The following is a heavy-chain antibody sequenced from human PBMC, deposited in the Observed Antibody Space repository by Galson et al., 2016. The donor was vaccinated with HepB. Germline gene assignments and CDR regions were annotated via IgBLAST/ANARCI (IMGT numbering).Heavy chain of an antibody. J-gene: IGHJ3*02. Sequence: SCKASGYTFASYDINWVRQATGQGLEWMGWMNPNSGNTGYAQKFQGRVTMSRNTSISTAYMELSSLRSEDTAVYYCARGLGYITIFGVVISPYDAFDIWGQGTMVTVSS. D-gene: IGHD3-3*01. CDR2: MNPNSGNT. CDR3: ARGLGYITIFGVVISPYDAFDI. V-gene: IGHV1-8*01. CDR1: GYTFASYD.